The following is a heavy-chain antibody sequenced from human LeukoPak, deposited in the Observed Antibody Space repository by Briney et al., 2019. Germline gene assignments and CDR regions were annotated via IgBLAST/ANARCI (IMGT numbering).Heavy chain of an antibody. CDR1: GGSISSSSYY. Sequence: PSETLSLTCTVSGGSISSSSYYWGWIRQPPGKGLEWIGSIYYSGSTYYNPSLKSRVTISVDTSKNQFSLKLSSVTAADTAVYYCARQPITMVRGVIKRGNYFDYWGQGTLVTVSS. D-gene: IGHD3-10*01. V-gene: IGHV4-39*01. J-gene: IGHJ4*02. CDR2: IYYSGST. CDR3: ARQPITMVRGVIKRGNYFDY.